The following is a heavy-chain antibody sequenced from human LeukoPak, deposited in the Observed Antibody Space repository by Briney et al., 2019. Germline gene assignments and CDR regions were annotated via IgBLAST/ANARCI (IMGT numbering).Heavy chain of an antibody. D-gene: IGHD2-15*01. Sequence: GGSLRLSCAASGFIFSRNSMNWVRQAPGKGLEWVSYISSSSSTIYYADSVKGRFTISRDNAKNSLYLQMNSLRAEDTAVYYCARGTYCSGGSCYSKIIDYWGQGTLVTVSS. CDR2: ISSSSSTI. CDR3: ARGTYCSGGSCYSKIIDY. J-gene: IGHJ4*02. CDR1: GFIFSRNS. V-gene: IGHV3-48*01.